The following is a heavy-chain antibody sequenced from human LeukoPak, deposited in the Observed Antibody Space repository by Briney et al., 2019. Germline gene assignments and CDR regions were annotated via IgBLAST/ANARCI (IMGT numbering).Heavy chain of an antibody. V-gene: IGHV4-59*01. D-gene: IGHD3-16*01. CDR2: IYYSGST. CDR1: GGSISSYY. Sequence: SETLSLTCTVSGGSISSYYWSWIRQPPGKGLEWIGYIYYSGSTNYNPSLKSRVTISVDTSKNQFSLKLSSVTAADTAVYYCARDRFGGIANWFDPWGQGTLVTVSS. J-gene: IGHJ5*02. CDR3: ARDRFGGIANWFDP.